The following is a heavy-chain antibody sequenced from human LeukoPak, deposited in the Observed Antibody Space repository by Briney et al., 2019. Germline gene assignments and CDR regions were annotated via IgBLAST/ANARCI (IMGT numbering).Heavy chain of an antibody. Sequence: GGSLRLSCAASGFTFSDHYMDWVRQAPGKGLEWVANIKQDGSEKYYVDSVKGRFTISRDNAKNSLYLQMNSLRAEDTAVYYCARGSGHTIDQWGQGTLVTVSS. J-gene: IGHJ4*02. CDR2: IKQDGSEK. CDR3: ARGSGHTIDQ. D-gene: IGHD6-19*01. CDR1: GFTFSDHY. V-gene: IGHV3-7*04.